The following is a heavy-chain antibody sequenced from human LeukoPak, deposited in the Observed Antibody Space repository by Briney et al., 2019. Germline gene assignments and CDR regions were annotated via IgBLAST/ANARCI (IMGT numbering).Heavy chain of an antibody. V-gene: IGHV4-39*01. CDR3: ARLVWAYSSSPGRTATFDY. CDR2: IYYSGST. J-gene: IGHJ4*02. Sequence: SETLSLTCTVSGGSISGSSYYWGWIRQPPGKGLEWIGSIYYSGSTYYNPSLKSRVTISVDTSKNQFSLKLSSVTAADTAVYYCARLVWAYSSSPGRTATFDYWGQGTLVTVSS. D-gene: IGHD6-6*01. CDR1: GGSISGSSYY.